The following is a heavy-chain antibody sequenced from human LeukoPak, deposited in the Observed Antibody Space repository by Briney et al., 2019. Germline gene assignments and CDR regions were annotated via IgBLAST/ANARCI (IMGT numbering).Heavy chain of an antibody. Sequence: GGSLRLSCAASGFTFSTYGMHWVRRAPGKGLEWVAFIQSDGSNKYYADSVRGRFTISRDNSKNTLYLQMNSLRAEDTAVYYCAKDLFGIVGATTTFDYWGQGTLVTVSS. V-gene: IGHV3-30*02. CDR2: IQSDGSNK. CDR1: GFTFSTYG. D-gene: IGHD1-26*01. J-gene: IGHJ4*02. CDR3: AKDLFGIVGATTTFDY.